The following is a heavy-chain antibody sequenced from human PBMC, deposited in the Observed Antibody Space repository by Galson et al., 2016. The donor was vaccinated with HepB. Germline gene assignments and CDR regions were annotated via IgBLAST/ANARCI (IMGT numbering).Heavy chain of an antibody. CDR1: GFTFSNHW. D-gene: IGHD3-10*01. CDR2: INGDGTSA. Sequence: SLRLSCAASGFTFSNHWMHWVRQAPGKGLVWVSRINGDGTSAFYADSVKDRFTVSRDNAKNTVYMQMSTLRVEDTAVYYCASKVARVSIGVFDIWGQGTMVTVSS. V-gene: IGHV3-74*01. CDR3: ASKVARVSIGVFDI. J-gene: IGHJ3*02.